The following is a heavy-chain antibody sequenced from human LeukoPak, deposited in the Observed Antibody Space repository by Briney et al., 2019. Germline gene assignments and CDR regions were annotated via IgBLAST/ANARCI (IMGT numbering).Heavy chain of an antibody. CDR1: GGSISSSSYY. Sequence: PSETLSLTCTVSGGSISSSSYYWGWIRQPPGKGLEWIGTIYYSGSTYYNPSLKSRVTISVDTSKDQFSLKLRSVTAADTAVYYCATGYTSNCPYNWGQGTLVTVSS. D-gene: IGHD6-13*01. J-gene: IGHJ4*02. CDR2: IYYSGST. CDR3: ATGYTSNCPYN. V-gene: IGHV4-39*01.